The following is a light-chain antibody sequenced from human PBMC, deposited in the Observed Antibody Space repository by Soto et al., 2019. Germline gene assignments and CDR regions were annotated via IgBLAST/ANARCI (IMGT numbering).Light chain of an antibody. J-gene: IGKJ5*01. CDR2: VAT. CDR3: QQYGSSPPT. Sequence: DIQMTQSPSSLSASVGDRVTITCRASQSVSTYLNWYQQKPGEAPKLLIYVATVLQSGVPSRFSGSGAGTDFTLTISRLEPEDFAVYYCQQYGSSPPTFGQGTRLEIK. CDR1: QSVSTY. V-gene: IGKV1-39*01.